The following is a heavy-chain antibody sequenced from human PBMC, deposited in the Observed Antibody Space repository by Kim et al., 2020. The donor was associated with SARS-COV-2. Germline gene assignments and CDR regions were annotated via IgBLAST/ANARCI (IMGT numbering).Heavy chain of an antibody. Sequence: PSLKSRVTISVDTSKNQFSLKLSSVTAADTAVYYCARDRDDILTGRWFDPWGQGTLVTVSS. J-gene: IGHJ5*02. CDR3: ARDRDDILTGRWFDP. D-gene: IGHD3-9*01. V-gene: IGHV4-31*02.